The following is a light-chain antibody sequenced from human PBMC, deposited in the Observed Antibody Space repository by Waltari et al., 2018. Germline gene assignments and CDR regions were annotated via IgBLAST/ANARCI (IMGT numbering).Light chain of an antibody. CDR2: DAS. Sequence: EIVLTQSPGTLSLSPGERATLSCRASQSVGRSLAWYQQKPGQAPRLLIFDASNRATAIPERFSGSGSGTDCSLTISRLEPEDFAVYYCQMYVRLPVTFGQGTKVEIK. CDR1: QSVGRS. CDR3: QMYVRLPVT. V-gene: IGKV3-20*01. J-gene: IGKJ1*01.